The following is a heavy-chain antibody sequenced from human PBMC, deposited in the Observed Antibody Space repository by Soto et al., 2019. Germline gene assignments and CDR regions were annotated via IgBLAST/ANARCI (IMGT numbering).Heavy chain of an antibody. CDR1: GFHFRNYG. CDR2: IGIGSSTK. CDR3: ARDQLYYNDISGRPLNAFDV. D-gene: IGHD3-22*01. Sequence: GGSLRVSWGAAGFHFRNYGMSWISPAQGKGLEWVSYIGIGSSTKYYADSVKGRFTISRDNAKNSLYLQMNSLRAEDTAVYYCARDQLYYNDISGRPLNAFDVWGQGTMVTVSS. J-gene: IGHJ3*01. V-gene: IGHV3-48*01.